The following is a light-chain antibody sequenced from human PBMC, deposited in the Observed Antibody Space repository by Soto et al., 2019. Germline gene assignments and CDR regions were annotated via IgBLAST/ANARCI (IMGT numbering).Light chain of an antibody. V-gene: IGKV3-15*01. J-gene: IGKJ1*01. Sequence: EIVLTQSPGTLSLSPGERATLSCRASQSVSNNYLAWYQQKPGQAPRLLIYGASTRATGIPAMFSGGGSGTEFTLTISSLQSEDFAVYDCQQYNNWPRTFGPGTKVDIK. CDR3: QQYNNWPRT. CDR1: QSVSNN. CDR2: GAS.